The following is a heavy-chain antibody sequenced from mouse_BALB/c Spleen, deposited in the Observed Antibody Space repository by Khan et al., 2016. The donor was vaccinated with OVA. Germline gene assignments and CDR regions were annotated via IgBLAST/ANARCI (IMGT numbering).Heavy chain of an antibody. CDR1: GYTFTDFT. V-gene: IGHV1S137*01. CDR3: ARGGGGDRFLY. J-gene: IGHJ3*01. Sequence: QVQLQQSGAGLVRPGVSVKISCKGSGYTFTDFTMHWVKQSHAMSLEWIGVISTYYGDVNYNQKFKDKATMTVDKSSNTAYMDLARLTSEDSAIYCCARGGGGDRFLYWGQGTLVTVSA. CDR2: ISTYYGDV.